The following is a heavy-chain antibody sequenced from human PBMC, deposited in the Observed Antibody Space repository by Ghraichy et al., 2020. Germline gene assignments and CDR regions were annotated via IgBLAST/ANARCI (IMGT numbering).Heavy chain of an antibody. CDR1: GFTFSSYS. D-gene: IGHD4-23*01. V-gene: IGHV3-21*01. CDR2: ISSSSSYI. J-gene: IGHJ4*02. Sequence: GGSLRLSCAASGFTFSSYSMNWVRQAPGKGLEWVSSISSSSSYIYYADSVKGRFTISRDNAKKSLYLQMNSLRAEDTAVYYCARGATVVTPELDYWGQGTLVTVPS. CDR3: ARGATVVTPELDY.